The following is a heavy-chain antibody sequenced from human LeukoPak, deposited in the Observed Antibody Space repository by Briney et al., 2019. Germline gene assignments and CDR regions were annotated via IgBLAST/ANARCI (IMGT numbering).Heavy chain of an antibody. CDR1: GFTFSSYG. J-gene: IGHJ4*02. Sequence: LGGSLRLSCAASGFTFSSYGMHWVRQAPGKGLEWVAVIWYDGSNKYYADSVKGRFTISRDNSKNTLYLQMNSLRAEDTAVYYCARDFDPNYYDSSGPSGWGQGTLVTVSS. CDR2: IWYDGSNK. CDR3: ARDFDPNYYDSSGPSG. V-gene: IGHV3-33*01. D-gene: IGHD3-22*01.